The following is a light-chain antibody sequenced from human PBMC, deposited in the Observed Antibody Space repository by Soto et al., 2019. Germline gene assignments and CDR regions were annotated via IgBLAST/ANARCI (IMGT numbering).Light chain of an antibody. Sequence: QTVVTQEPSVSVSPGGTVTLTCGLSSGSFSTSYYPSWYQQTPGQAPRTLIYSTNTRSSGVPDRFSGSILGNKAALTITGAQADDESDYYCVLYMGSGISVFGGGTKVTVL. CDR3: VLYMGSGISV. CDR2: STN. V-gene: IGLV8-61*01. CDR1: SGSFSTSYY. J-gene: IGLJ2*01.